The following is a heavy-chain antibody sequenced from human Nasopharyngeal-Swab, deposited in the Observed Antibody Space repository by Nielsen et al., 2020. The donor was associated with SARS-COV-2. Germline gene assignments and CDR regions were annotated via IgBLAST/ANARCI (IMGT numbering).Heavy chain of an antibody. CDR1: GGSISSGGYS. Sequence: TLSLTCAVSGGSISSGGYSWSWIRQPPGKALEWLALIDWGEDKYYSTSLKTRLTISKDTSKNQVVLTMTNMDQADTATYYCARNPPRGSGFDFWGQGILVTVSS. V-gene: IGHV2-70*01. D-gene: IGHD6-19*01. CDR3: ARNPPRGSGFDF. CDR2: IDWGEDK. J-gene: IGHJ4*02.